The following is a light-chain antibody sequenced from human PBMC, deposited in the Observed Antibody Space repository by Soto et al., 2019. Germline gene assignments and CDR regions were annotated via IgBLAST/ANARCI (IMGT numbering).Light chain of an antibody. V-gene: IGKV3D-15*01. J-gene: IGKJ5*01. CDR2: GAF. Sequence: EIVMTQSPAALSLSPGERATLSCRASQSVSSSLAWYQQKPGQAPRLLIYGAFNRATGIPARFSGSGSGTEFTLTISSLQSEDFAVYYCQQYNNWPPITFGQGTRLEIK. CDR1: QSVSSS. CDR3: QQYNNWPPIT.